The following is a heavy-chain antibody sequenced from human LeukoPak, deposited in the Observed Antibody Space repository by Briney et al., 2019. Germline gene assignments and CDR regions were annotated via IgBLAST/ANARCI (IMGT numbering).Heavy chain of an antibody. CDR2: ISNDGTIK. CDR1: GFTFSTYG. J-gene: IGHJ4*02. V-gene: IGHV3-30*03. Sequence: GGSLRLSCAASGFTFSTYGMHWVCQAPGKGLEWVAVISNDGTIKYYADSVTGRFTVSRDNSGNTVYLQMNSLRAEDTAVYYCAREWSGYSFDYWGQGALVAVSS. CDR3: AREWSGYSFDY. D-gene: IGHD5-18*01.